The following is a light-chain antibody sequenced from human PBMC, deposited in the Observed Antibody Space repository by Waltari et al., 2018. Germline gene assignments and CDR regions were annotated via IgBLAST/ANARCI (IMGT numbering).Light chain of an antibody. CDR1: QSVSSNY. Sequence: EIVLTQSPGPLSLSPGERATLSCRASQSVSSNYLAWYQQTPGQAPRLLIYDASSRATGIPDRFSGSGSGTDFTLTISRLEPEDFAVYYCQQYGSSPRTFGQGTKLEIK. CDR2: DAS. V-gene: IGKV3-20*01. J-gene: IGKJ2*01. CDR3: QQYGSSPRT.